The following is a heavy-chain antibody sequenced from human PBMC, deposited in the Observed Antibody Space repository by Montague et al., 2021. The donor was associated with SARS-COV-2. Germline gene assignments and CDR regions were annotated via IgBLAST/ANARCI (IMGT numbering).Heavy chain of an antibody. Sequence: VKPTQTLTLTCTFSGFSLSTSGMCVSWIRQPPGKALEWLALIDWDDDKYYSTSLKTRLTISKDTSKNQVVLTMTSMDPVDTATYYCARISAWYSSGWSAFDYWGQGTLVTVSS. V-gene: IGHV2-70*01. CDR3: ARISAWYSSGWSAFDY. D-gene: IGHD6-19*01. CDR2: IDWDDDK. J-gene: IGHJ4*02. CDR1: GFSLSTSGMC.